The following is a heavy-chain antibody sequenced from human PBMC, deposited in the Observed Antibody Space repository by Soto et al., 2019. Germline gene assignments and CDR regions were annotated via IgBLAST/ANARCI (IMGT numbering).Heavy chain of an antibody. CDR1: GYTFTSYG. D-gene: IGHD3-16*01. J-gene: IGHJ4*02. CDR2: ISAYNGNT. V-gene: IGHV1-18*01. CDR3: ARHSIMITFGGAHDY. Sequence: SAQVSCKASGYTFTSYGISWVRQAPGQGLEWMGWISAYNGNTNYAQKLQGRVTMTTDTSTSTAYMELRSLRSDDTAVYYCARHSIMITFGGAHDYWGQGTLVTVSS.